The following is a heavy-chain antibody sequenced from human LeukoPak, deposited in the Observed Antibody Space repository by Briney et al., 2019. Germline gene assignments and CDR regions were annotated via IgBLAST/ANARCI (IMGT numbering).Heavy chain of an antibody. CDR3: AKELHGSGNYAFDY. Sequence: GGSLRLSCAASGFTFSSCALSWVRQAPGKGLEGVSTVSVNGGTTYYADSVKGRFTISRDNSKNTLYLQMNSLRAEDTAVYFCAKELHGSGNYAFDYWGQGTLVTASS. V-gene: IGHV3-23*01. D-gene: IGHD3-10*01. CDR1: GFTFSSCA. J-gene: IGHJ4*02. CDR2: VSVNGGTT.